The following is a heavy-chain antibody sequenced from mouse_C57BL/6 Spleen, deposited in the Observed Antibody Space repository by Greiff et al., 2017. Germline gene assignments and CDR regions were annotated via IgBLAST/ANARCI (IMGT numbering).Heavy chain of an antibody. CDR3: ACDYGNAMDY. D-gene: IGHD2-4*01. V-gene: IGHV1-82*01. CDR1: GYAFSSSW. J-gene: IGHJ4*01. Sequence: QVQLQQSGPELVKPGASVKISCKASGYAFSSSWMNWVKQRPGKGLEWIGRIYPGDGDTNYNGKFKGKATLTADKSSSTAYMQLSSLTSEDSAVYFCACDYGNAMDYWGQGTSVTVSS. CDR2: IYPGDGDT.